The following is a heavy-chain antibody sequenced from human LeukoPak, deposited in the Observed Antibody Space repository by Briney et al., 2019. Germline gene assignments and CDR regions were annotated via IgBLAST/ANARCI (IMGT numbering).Heavy chain of an antibody. CDR3: AREASIAADGWISDY. CDR2: ISTSGII. CDR1: GGSINSNY. Sequence: SETLSLTCTVSGGSINSNYWTWIRQPAGKGLEWIGRISTSGIINYSPSLKSRVTISLDKSKNQFSLILASVTAADTALYYCAREASIAADGWISDYGGQGTLVTVSS. J-gene: IGHJ4*02. D-gene: IGHD6-13*01. V-gene: IGHV4-4*07.